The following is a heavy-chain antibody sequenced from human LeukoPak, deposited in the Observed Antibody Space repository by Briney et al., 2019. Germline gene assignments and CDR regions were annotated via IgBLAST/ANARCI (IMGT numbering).Heavy chain of an antibody. CDR2: IKQDGSEK. J-gene: IGHJ3*02. V-gene: IGHV3-7*01. Sequence: GGSLRLSCAASGFTFSSYWMSWVRQAPGKGLERVANIKQDGSEKYYVDSVKGRFTISRDNAKNSLYLQMNSLRAEDTAVYYCARDGSYYYDSSGYSGDAFDIWGQGTMVTVSS. CDR3: ARDGSYYYDSSGYSGDAFDI. D-gene: IGHD3-22*01. CDR1: GFTFSSYW.